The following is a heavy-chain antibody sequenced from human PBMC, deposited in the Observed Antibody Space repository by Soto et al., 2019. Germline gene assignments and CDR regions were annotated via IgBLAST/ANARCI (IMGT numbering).Heavy chain of an antibody. CDR2: IIPIFGTA. Sequence: QVQLVQSGAEVKKPGSSVKVSCKASGGTFSSYAISWVRQAPGQGLEWMGGIIPIFGTANYAQKFQGRVTITADESTSTAYMELSSLRSEDTAVYYCARDLKRYYDSSGYDYYYYGMDVWGQGTTVTVSS. D-gene: IGHD3-22*01. J-gene: IGHJ6*02. V-gene: IGHV1-69*01. CDR1: GGTFSSYA. CDR3: ARDLKRYYDSSGYDYYYYGMDV.